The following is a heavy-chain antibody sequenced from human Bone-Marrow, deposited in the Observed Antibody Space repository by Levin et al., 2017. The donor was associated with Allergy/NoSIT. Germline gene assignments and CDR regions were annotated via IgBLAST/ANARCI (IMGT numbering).Heavy chain of an antibody. Sequence: PGGSLRLSCVASGFTFTSYWMSWVRQAPGKGLEWVANINQDGSEKNYVDSVKGRFTISRDNAVNSFYLQMDSLRAEDTAVYYCARTADYSESYFVVLAAAVFDYWGQGTLVTVSS. J-gene: IGHJ4*02. V-gene: IGHV3-7*01. CDR1: GFTFTSYW. CDR2: INQDGSEK. D-gene: IGHD2-2*01. CDR3: ARTADYSESYFVVLAAAVFDY.